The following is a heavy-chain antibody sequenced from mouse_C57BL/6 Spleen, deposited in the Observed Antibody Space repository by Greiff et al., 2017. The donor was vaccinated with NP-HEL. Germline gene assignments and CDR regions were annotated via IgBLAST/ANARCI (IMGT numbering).Heavy chain of an antibody. CDR3: AREGDYDKGDLDY. CDR1: GFTFSSYA. CDR2: ISDGGSYT. J-gene: IGHJ2*01. D-gene: IGHD2-4*01. Sequence: EVQGVESGGGLVKPGGSLKLSCAASGFTFSSYAMSWVRQTPEKRLEWVATISDGGSYTYYPDNVKGRFTISRDNAKNNLYLQMSHLKSEDTAMYYCAREGDYDKGDLDYWGQGTTLTVSS. V-gene: IGHV5-4*01.